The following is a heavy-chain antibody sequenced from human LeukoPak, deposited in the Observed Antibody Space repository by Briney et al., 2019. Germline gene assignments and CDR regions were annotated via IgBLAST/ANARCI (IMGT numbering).Heavy chain of an antibody. D-gene: IGHD6-13*01. CDR2: ISSNGGST. CDR3: ARDLCGIAAAGTHVCGWFDP. V-gene: IGHV3-64*01. J-gene: IGHJ5*02. CDR1: GFTFSSYA. Sequence: PGTSLRLSCAASGFTFSSYAMHWVRQAPGKGLEYVSAISSNGGSTYYANSVKGRFTISRDNSKNTLYLQMGSLRAEDMAVYYCARDLCGIAAAGTHVCGWFDPWGQGTLVTVSS.